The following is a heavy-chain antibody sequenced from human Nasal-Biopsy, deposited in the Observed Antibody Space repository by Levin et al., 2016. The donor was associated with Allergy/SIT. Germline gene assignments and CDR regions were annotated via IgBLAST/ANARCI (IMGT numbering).Heavy chain of an antibody. D-gene: IGHD3-22*01. CDR2: INTYNGNT. Sequence: ASVKVSCKASGYTFNNYGISWVRQAPGQGLEWMGWINTYNGNTDYAQTFQGRVTMTTDTYTSTAYMELRNLRSDDTAVYYCARFDYRGSGYADHWGQGTLVTVSS. CDR1: GYTFNNYG. CDR3: ARFDYRGSGYADH. J-gene: IGHJ4*02. V-gene: IGHV1-18*01.